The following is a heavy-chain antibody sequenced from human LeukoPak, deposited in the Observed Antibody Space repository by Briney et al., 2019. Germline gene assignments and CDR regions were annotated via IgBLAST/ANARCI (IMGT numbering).Heavy chain of an antibody. CDR3: ARLGRRGSFNLY. CDR2: IYPGDSDT. D-gene: IGHD2-15*01. Sequence: GESLQISCKGSGYSSTSYWIGWARPLPGKGLEWMGIIYPGDSDTRYSPSFQGQVTTSADKSISTAYLQWSSLKASDTAMYYCARLGRRGSFNLYWGQGTLVTVSS. V-gene: IGHV5-51*01. CDR1: GYSSTSYW. J-gene: IGHJ4*02.